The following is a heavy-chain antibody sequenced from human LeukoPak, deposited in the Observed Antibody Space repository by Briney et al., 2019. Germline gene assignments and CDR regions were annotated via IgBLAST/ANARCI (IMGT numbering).Heavy chain of an antibody. CDR1: GDTFSSYA. Sequence: SVKVSCKASGDTFSSYAINWVRQAPGEGPEWMGRITPFLGIANYPQKFQGIVTITADEPTATAYMELSSLRSEDTAVYYGAREACRGMGVFRPRLGGQDCRYGHWGQGTLVTVSS. D-gene: IGHD3-10*01. V-gene: IGHV1-69*04. CDR2: ITPFLGIA. CDR3: AREACRGMGVFRPRLGGQDCRYGH. J-gene: IGHJ4*02.